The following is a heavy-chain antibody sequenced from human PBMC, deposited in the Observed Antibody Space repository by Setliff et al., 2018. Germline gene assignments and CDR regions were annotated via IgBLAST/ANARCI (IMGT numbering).Heavy chain of an antibody. J-gene: IGHJ6*02. CDR2: IYYSGST. V-gene: IGHV4-59*01. D-gene: IGHD6-13*01. CDR1: GGSISSYY. CDR3: ARGEGSSYFYGMDV. Sequence: PSETLSLTCTVSGGSISSYYWSWIRQPPGKGLEWIGYIYYSGSTNYNPSLQSRVTISVDTSKNQFSLKLSSVTAADTAVYYCARGEGSSYFYGMDVWGQGTTVTVSS.